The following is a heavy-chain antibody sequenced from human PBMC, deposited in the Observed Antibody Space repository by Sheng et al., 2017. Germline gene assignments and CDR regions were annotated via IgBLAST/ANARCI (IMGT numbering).Heavy chain of an antibody. CDR3: AKDIGWEPQGYFDY. D-gene: IGHD1-26*01. V-gene: IGHV3-9*01. Sequence: EVQLVESGGGLVQPGRSLRLSCAASGFTFDDYAMHWVRQAPGKGLEWVSGISWNSGSIGYADSVKGRFTISRDNAKNSLYLQMNSLRAEDTALYYCAKDIGWEPQGYFDY. J-gene: IGHJ4*01. CDR1: GFTFDDYA. CDR2: ISWNSGSI.